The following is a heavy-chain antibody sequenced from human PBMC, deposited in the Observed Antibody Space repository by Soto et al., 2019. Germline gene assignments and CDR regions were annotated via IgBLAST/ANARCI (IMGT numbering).Heavy chain of an antibody. Sequence: GGSLRLSCAASDFDCSSYGIHVVRQAPGKGLEWVAASSYDGRETFYADSAKGRFTVSKEMSKNTAFLQMNALRHEDTAVYFCARDSGWPILNFDNWGQGTPVTVS. CDR3: ARDSGWPILNFDN. CDR2: SSYDGRET. J-gene: IGHJ4*02. V-gene: IGHV3-30*03. D-gene: IGHD3-10*01. CDR1: DFDCSSYG.